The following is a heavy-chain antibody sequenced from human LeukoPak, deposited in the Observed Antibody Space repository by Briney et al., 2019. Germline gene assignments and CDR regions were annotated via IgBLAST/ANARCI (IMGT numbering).Heavy chain of an antibody. J-gene: IGHJ4*02. Sequence: SETLSLTCAVCGGSFSGYYWSWIRQPPGKGLEWIGEINHSGSTNYNPSLKSRVTISVDTSKNQFSLKLSSVTAADTAVYYCAGIKQLWLRGGASRTFDYWGQGTLVTVSS. CDR3: AGIKQLWLRGGASRTFDY. V-gene: IGHV4-34*01. CDR1: GGSFSGYY. CDR2: INHSGST. D-gene: IGHD5-18*01.